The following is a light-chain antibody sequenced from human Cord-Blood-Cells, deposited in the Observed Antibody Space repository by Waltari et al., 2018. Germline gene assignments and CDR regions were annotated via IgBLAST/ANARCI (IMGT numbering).Light chain of an antibody. V-gene: IGKV1-39*01. Sequence: DIKMTQSPYSLSASVGVRVTITCRASQSISSYLNWYQQKPGKAPKLLIYAASSLQSGVPSRFSGSGSGTDFTLTISSLQPEDFATYYCQQSYSTPWTFGQGTKVEIK. CDR3: QQSYSTPWT. CDR2: AAS. J-gene: IGKJ1*01. CDR1: QSISSY.